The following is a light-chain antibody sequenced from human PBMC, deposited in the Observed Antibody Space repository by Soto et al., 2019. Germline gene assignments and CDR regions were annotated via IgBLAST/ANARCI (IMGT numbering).Light chain of an antibody. CDR3: QSYDSSLTCVV. CDR2: GNK. Sequence: QSVLTQPPSLSGAPGQTVTISCTGSSSNIGAHYDVHWYQQLPGTAPRLLIYGNKNRPSGVPDRFSGSKSGTSASLAITGLRAEDEADYYCQSYDSSLTCVVFGGGTKLTVL. CDR1: SSNIGAHYD. V-gene: IGLV1-40*01. J-gene: IGLJ3*02.